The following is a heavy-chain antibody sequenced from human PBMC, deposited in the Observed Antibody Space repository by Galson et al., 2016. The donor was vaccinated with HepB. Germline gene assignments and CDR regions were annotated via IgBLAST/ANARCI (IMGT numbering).Heavy chain of an antibody. CDR1: GLTFSNDW. CDR3: ARHIGGLGYFDY. Sequence: SLRLSCAASGLTFSNDWMHWVRQAPGKGLMWVSRIDSDGNRITYADSVKGRFTISRDNAKNTLYLQMNSLRAEDTAVYYCARHIGGLGYFDYWGQGTLVTVSS. CDR2: IDSDGNRI. V-gene: IGHV3-74*01. D-gene: IGHD1-26*01. J-gene: IGHJ4*02.